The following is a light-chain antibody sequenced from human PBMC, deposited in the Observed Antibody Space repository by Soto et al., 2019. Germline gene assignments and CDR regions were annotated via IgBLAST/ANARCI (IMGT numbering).Light chain of an antibody. CDR2: GAS. V-gene: IGKV3-15*01. CDR3: QQYRT. CDR1: QSVSSN. Sequence: EIVLTQSPVTLSVSPGERATLSCRASQSVSSNLAWYQQKPGQAPRLLIYGASTRANGVPARFSGGGSGTECTLTISNLQSEDFALYYCQQYRTFGQGTKVEIK. J-gene: IGKJ1*01.